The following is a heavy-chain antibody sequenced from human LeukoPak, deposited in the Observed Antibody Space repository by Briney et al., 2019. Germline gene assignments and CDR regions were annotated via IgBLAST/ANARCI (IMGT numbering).Heavy chain of an antibody. CDR1: GGTFSSYA. V-gene: IGHV1-69*13. D-gene: IGHD2-15*01. J-gene: IGHJ6*03. CDR2: IIPIFGTA. Sequence: EASVKVSCKASGGTFSSYAISWVRQAPGQGLEWMGGIIPIFGTANYAQKFQGRVTTTADESTSTAYMELSSLRSEDTAVYYCARVAGDYNYYMDVWGKGTTVTISS. CDR3: ARVAGDYNYYMDV.